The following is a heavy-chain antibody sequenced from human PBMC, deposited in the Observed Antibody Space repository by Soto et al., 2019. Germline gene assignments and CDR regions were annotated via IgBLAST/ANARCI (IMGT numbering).Heavy chain of an antibody. CDR1: GGSISTYS. J-gene: IGHJ2*01. D-gene: IGHD2-15*01. Sequence: QVQLQESGPGLVKPSETLSLTCTVSGGSISTYSWNWIRQPPGKGLEWIGYIYYSGSTNYNPSLKSRVTISVDTSKNQFSLKLSSVAAADTAVYYCARAGYCGAGSCYFDLWGRGTLVTVSS. V-gene: IGHV4-59*01. CDR3: ARAGYCGAGSCYFDL. CDR2: IYYSGST.